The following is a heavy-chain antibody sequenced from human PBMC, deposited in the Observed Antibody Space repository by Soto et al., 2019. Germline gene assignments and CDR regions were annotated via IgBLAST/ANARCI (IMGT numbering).Heavy chain of an antibody. CDR3: AKWGAAAGTT. CDR1: GGSISSYN. Sequence: QVHLQESGPGLVKPAETLSLTCSVSGGSISSYNWSWIRQPPGKGLGWIGYVFYTGITKYNPSFKSRATISGDTSRNQFSLNLMSVAAADTAVYYCAKWGAAAGTTWGQGIRVNVSS. V-gene: IGHV4-59*01. D-gene: IGHD6-25*01. J-gene: IGHJ4*02. CDR2: VFYTGIT.